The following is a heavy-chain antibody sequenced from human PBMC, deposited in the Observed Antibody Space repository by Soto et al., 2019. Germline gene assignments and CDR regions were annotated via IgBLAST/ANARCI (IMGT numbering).Heavy chain of an antibody. J-gene: IGHJ6*02. V-gene: IGHV3-23*01. CDR3: AKVITTDMSYWYGMDV. CDR2: ISGSDGRS. CDR1: GFTFSSYP. D-gene: IGHD2-8*02. Sequence: GGSLRLSCAASGFTFSSYPMVWVRQAPGKGLESISSISGSDGRSYYADSVKGRFTISRDNSENTLYLQMNSLRAEDTAVYYCAKVITTDMSYWYGMDVWGQGTTVTVSS.